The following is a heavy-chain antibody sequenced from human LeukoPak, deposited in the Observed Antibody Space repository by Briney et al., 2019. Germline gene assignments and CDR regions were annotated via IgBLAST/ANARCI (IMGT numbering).Heavy chain of an antibody. J-gene: IGHJ4*02. Sequence: GGSLRLSCAASGFTFSSYGMHWVRQAPGKGLEWVAFIRYDGSNKYYADSVKGRFTISRDNAKNSLYLQMNSLRAEDTAVYYCARDLDVVMVYAFDYWGQGTLVTVSS. V-gene: IGHV3-30*02. CDR1: GFTFSSYG. D-gene: IGHD2-8*01. CDR3: ARDLDVVMVYAFDY. CDR2: IRYDGSNK.